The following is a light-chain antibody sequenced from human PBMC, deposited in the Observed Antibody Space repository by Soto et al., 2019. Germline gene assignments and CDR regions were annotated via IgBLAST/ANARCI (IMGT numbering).Light chain of an antibody. CDR2: GAS. V-gene: IGKV3-20*01. CDR1: QSVSSSY. CDR3: QQYGSSPRT. Sequence: EIVLTQSPGTLSLSPGERATLSCRASQSVSSSYLAGYQQKPGQAPRLLIYGASSRATGIPDRFSGSGSGTDFTLTISRLEPEDFAMYYCQQYGSSPRTFGQGTTVEIK. J-gene: IGKJ1*01.